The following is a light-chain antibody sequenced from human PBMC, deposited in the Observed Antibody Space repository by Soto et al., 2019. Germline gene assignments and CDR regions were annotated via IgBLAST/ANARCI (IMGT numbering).Light chain of an antibody. Sequence: DIQMTQSPSSLSASVGDRVTITCRASQDISNHLAWFQQKPGKAPKSLIYDASSLQSGVPSNFSGSASGTDFTLTISSLQPEDCATYYCRQYPNYPVTFGGGTKVE. J-gene: IGKJ4*01. CDR1: QDISNH. CDR3: RQYPNYPVT. V-gene: IGKV1-16*02. CDR2: DAS.